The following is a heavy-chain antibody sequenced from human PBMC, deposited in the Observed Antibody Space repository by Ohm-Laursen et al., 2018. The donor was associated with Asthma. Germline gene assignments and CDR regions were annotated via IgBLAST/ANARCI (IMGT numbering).Heavy chain of an antibody. CDR3: AREFRGLGYCSGGSCSVFDY. J-gene: IGHJ4*02. CDR2: GGSYYDGGLK. V-gene: IGHV3-30-3*01. CDR1: GFTFRSYA. Sequence: SLRLSCTASGFTFRSYAMHWVRQAPGKGLEWVAVGGSYYDGGLKYYADSVKGRFTISRDNSKNTLYLQMNSLRAEDTAVYYCAREFRGLGYCSGGSCSVFDYWGQGTLVTVSS. D-gene: IGHD2-15*01.